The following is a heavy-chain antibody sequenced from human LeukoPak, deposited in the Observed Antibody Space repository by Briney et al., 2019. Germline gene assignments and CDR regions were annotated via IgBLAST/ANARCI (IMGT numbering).Heavy chain of an antibody. CDR2: IYYSGST. J-gene: IGHJ4*02. D-gene: IGHD5-24*01. Sequence: SETLSLTCTVSGGSISSSSYYWGWIRQPPGKGLEWIGSIYYSGSTYYNPSLKSRVTISVDTSKNQFSLKLSSVTAADTAVYYCAGQKVEMATTAPGYWGQGTLVTVSS. CDR3: AGQKVEMATTAPGY. V-gene: IGHV4-39*07. CDR1: GGSISSSSYY.